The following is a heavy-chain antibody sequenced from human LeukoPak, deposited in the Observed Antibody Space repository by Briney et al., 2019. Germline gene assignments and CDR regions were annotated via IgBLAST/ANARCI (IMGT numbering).Heavy chain of an antibody. CDR2: TNSDGSST. CDR1: GFTFSSYW. J-gene: IGHJ5*02. CDR3: ARDIDYGDYTPLDP. V-gene: IGHV3-74*01. Sequence: GGSLRLSCAASGFTFSSYWMHWVRQAPGKGLVWVSRTNSDGSSTSYADSVKGRFTISRDNAKNTLYLQMNSLRAEDTAVYYCARDIDYGDYTPLDPWGQGTLVTVSS. D-gene: IGHD4-17*01.